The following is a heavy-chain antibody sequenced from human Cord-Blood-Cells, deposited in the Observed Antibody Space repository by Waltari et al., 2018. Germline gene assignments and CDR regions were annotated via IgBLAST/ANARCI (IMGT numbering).Heavy chain of an antibody. Sequence: QVQLVQSGAEVKKPGASVKVSCKASGYTFTSYGISWVRKAPGQGLEWMGWISAYNGNTNYAQKLQGRVTMTTDTSTSTAYMELRSLRSDDTAVYYCARDRHCSGGSCYSAWFDPWGQGTLVTVSS. CDR1: GYTFTSYG. CDR2: ISAYNGNT. J-gene: IGHJ5*02. D-gene: IGHD2-15*01. CDR3: ARDRHCSGGSCYSAWFDP. V-gene: IGHV1-18*01.